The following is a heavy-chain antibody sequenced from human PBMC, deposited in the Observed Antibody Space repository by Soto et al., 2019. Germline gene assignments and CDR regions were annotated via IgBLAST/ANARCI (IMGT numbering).Heavy chain of an antibody. J-gene: IGHJ4*02. Sequence: GGSMRLSRTASGLKISNHCGSWVRQAPGKGLEWVSVIYSGGSTYYADSVKGRFTISRDNSKNTLYLQMNSLRAEDTAVYYCAYSSTPFDYWGQGTLVTVSS. D-gene: IGHD6-13*01. V-gene: IGHV3-53*01. CDR3: AYSSTPFDY. CDR1: GLKISNHC. CDR2: IYSGGST.